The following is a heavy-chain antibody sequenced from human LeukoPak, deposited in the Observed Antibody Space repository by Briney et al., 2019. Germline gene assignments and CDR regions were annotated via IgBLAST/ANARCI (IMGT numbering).Heavy chain of an antibody. CDR3: AKFRSGWSSFDY. J-gene: IGHJ4*02. Sequence: GGSLRLSCAASGFTFSSYAMSWVRQAPGKGLEWVSAISGCGGSTYYADSVKGRFTISRDNSKNTLYLQMNSLRAEDTAVYYCAKFRSGWSSFDYWGQGTLVTVSS. V-gene: IGHV3-23*01. CDR1: GFTFSSYA. D-gene: IGHD6-19*01. CDR2: ISGCGGST.